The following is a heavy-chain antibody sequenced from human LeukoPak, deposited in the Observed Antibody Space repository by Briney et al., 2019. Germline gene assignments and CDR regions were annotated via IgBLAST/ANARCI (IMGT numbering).Heavy chain of an antibody. J-gene: IGHJ4*02. CDR3: ARDPRGGQWLYYFDY. D-gene: IGHD6-19*01. CDR2: IIPIFGTA. CDR1: GGTFSSYA. V-gene: IGHV1-69*13. Sequence: ASVKVSCKASGGTFSSYAISWVRQAPGQGLEWMGGIIPIFGTANYAQKFQGRVTITADESTSTAYMELSSLRSEDTAVYYCARDPRGGQWLYYFDYWGQGTLVTVSS.